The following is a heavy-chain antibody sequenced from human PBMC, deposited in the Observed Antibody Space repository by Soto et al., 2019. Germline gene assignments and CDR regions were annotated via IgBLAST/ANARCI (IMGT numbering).Heavy chain of an antibody. CDR3: VREAVAGTTGFGY. CDR2: IYHSGST. J-gene: IGHJ4*02. V-gene: IGHV4-4*02. CDR1: GGSISSSNW. Sequence: SETLSLTCAVSGGSISSSNWWSWVRQPPGKGLEWIGEIYHSGSTNYNPSLKSRVTISVDKSKNQLSLKLSTVTAADTAVYYCVREAVAGTTGFGYWGQGTLVTVSS. D-gene: IGHD6-19*01.